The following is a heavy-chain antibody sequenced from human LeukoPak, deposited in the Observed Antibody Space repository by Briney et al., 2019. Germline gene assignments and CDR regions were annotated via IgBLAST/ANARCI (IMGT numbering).Heavy chain of an antibody. CDR2: INSDGSIT. J-gene: IGHJ4*02. Sequence: GGSLRLSCAASGFTFTTYWMHWVRQAPGKGLVWVSHINSDGSITSYADSVKGRFTISRDNAKNTLYLQMNSLRAEDTAVYYCARKRDLTDYWGQGTLITVSS. V-gene: IGHV3-74*01. CDR3: ARKRDLTDY. CDR1: GFTFTTYW. D-gene: IGHD4/OR15-4a*01.